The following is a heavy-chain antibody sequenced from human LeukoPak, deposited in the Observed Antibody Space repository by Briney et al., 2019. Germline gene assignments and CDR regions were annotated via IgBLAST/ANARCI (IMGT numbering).Heavy chain of an antibody. CDR2: TRSKGRKYAT. D-gene: IGHD3-22*01. CDR3: ARDGAEGDDSAFDV. V-gene: IGHV3-72*01. J-gene: IGHJ3*01. CDR1: GFTLRDYH. Sequence: GGSLRLSCVGSGFTLRDYHMDWVRQAPGMGLEWVGRTRSKGRKYATEYAASVKGRFTISGDESENSVFLHLSSLTVDDTAFYYCARDGAEGDDSAFDVWGQGTMVTVSS.